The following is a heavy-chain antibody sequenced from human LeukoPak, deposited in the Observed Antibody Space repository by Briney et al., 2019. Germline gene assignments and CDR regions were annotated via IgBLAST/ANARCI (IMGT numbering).Heavy chain of an antibody. J-gene: IGHJ4*02. D-gene: IGHD3-3*01. CDR3: ARDVNFWSGYFDY. CDR1: GFTFSSYS. V-gene: IGHV3-48*01. Sequence: PGGSLRLSCAASGFTFSSYSMNWVRQAPGKGLEWVSYISSSSSTIYYADSVKGRFTISRDNAKNSLYLQMNSLRAEDTAVYYCARDVNFWSGYFDYWGQGTLVTVSS. CDR2: ISSSSSTI.